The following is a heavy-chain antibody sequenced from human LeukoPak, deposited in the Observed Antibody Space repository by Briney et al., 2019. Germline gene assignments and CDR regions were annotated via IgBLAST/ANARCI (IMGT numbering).Heavy chain of an antibody. J-gene: IGHJ4*02. CDR3: VRDLGGRSGH. D-gene: IGHD1-26*01. CDR2: INEDGSTT. Sequence: GGSLRLSCAASGFTFSSYWMHWVRQAPGKGLVWVSRINEDGSTTNYADSVKGRSTIFRDNAKNTLYLQMNSLRAEDTAVYYCVRDLGGRSGHWGQGTLVTVSS. V-gene: IGHV3-74*01. CDR1: GFTFSSYW.